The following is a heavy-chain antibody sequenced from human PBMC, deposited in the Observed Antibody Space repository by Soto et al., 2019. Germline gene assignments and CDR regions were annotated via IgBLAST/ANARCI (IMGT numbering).Heavy chain of an antibody. V-gene: IGHV4-59*08. CDR3: ARHPSDFWFDP. D-gene: IGHD2-21*02. Sequence: SETLSLTCTVSGGSSSSYYWSWIRQPPGKGLEWIGYIYYSGSTNYNPSLKSRVTISVDTPKNQFSLKLSSVTAADTAVYYCARHPSDFWFDPWGQGTLVTVSS. CDR2: IYYSGST. J-gene: IGHJ5*02. CDR1: GGSSSSYY.